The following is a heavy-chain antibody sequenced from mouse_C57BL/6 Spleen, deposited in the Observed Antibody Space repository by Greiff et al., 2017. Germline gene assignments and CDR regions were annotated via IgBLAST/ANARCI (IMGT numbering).Heavy chain of an antibody. CDR2: ISGGGGNT. Sequence: EVQVVESGGGLVKPGGSLKLSCAASGFTFSSSTMSWVRQTPEKRLEWVATISGGGGNTYYPDSVKGRFTISRDNAKNTLYLQMSSLRSEDTALYYCARQGDYDFPFAYWGQGTLVTVSA. V-gene: IGHV5-9*01. D-gene: IGHD2-4*01. CDR3: ARQGDYDFPFAY. CDR1: GFTFSSST. J-gene: IGHJ3*01.